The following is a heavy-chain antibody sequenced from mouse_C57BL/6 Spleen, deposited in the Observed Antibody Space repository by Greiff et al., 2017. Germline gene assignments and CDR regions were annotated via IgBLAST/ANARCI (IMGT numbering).Heavy chain of an antibody. J-gene: IGHJ3*01. CDR1: GYSFTDYN. CDR2: INPNYGTT. D-gene: IGHD1-1*01. Sequence: HLVESGPELVKPGASVKISCKASGYSFTDYNMNWVKQSNGKSLEWIGVINPNYGTTSYNQKFKGKATLTVDQSTSTAYMQLNSLTSEASAFYYCEGGSKSFAYWGQGTLVTVSA. CDR3: EGGSKSFAY. V-gene: IGHV1-39*01.